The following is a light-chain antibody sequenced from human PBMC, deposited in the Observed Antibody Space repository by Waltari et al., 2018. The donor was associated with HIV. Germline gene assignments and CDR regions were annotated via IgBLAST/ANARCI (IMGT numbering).Light chain of an antibody. Sequence: SVLTQPPSASGTPGQRVTISCSGSTSNIGSNYVFWYQHLPGTAPKLLIHRNDQRPSGVPDRFSASPSGTSASLAVSNLRSEEEADYYCVAWDDSLRGVLFGGGTKVAVL. CDR3: VAWDDSLRGVL. CDR2: RND. V-gene: IGLV1-47*01. CDR1: TSNIGSNY. J-gene: IGLJ2*01.